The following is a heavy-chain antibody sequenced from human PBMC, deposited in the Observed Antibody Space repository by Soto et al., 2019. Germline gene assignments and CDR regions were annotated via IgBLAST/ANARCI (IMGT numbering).Heavy chain of an antibody. D-gene: IGHD1-26*01. Sequence: PSETLSLTCTVSGGSISSYYWSWIRQPPGKGLEWIGYIYYSGSTNYNSSLKSRVTISVDTSKNQFSLKLSSVTAADTAVYYCARESRIVGATTFDYWGQGTLVTSPQ. J-gene: IGHJ4*02. CDR3: ARESRIVGATTFDY. CDR1: GGSISSYY. V-gene: IGHV4-59*01. CDR2: IYYSGST.